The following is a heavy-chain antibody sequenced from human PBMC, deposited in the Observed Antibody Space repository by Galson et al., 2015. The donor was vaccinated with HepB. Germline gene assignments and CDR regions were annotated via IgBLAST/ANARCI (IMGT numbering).Heavy chain of an antibody. CDR3: TTRNRWGGADY. CDR1: GFTFNNAW. J-gene: IGHJ4*02. CDR2: IKSKTDGGTT. D-gene: IGHD3-16*01. Sequence: SLRLSCAASGFTFNNAWMSWVRQAPGKGLEWVGRIKSKTDGGTTDYAAPVKGRFTLSRDDSKNTLYLQMNSLKTEDTAVYYCTTRNRWGGADYWGQGTLVTVSS. V-gene: IGHV3-15*01.